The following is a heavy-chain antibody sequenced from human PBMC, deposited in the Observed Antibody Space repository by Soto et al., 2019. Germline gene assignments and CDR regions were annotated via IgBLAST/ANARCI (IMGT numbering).Heavy chain of an antibody. J-gene: IGHJ4*02. D-gene: IGHD6-19*01. CDR1: GFTFSSYW. CDR3: ARKAVAGTIFDY. V-gene: IGHV3-7*01. CDR2: INQDGSEK. Sequence: GGSLRLSCAASGFTFSSYWMTWVRQAPGKGLECVANINQDGSEKYYVDSVKGRFTISRDNAKSSLCLQMHSLRVEDTAVYYCARKAVAGTIFDYWGQGTVVTVS.